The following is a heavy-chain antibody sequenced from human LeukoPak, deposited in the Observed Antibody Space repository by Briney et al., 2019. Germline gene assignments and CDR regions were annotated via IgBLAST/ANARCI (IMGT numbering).Heavy chain of an antibody. D-gene: IGHD5-24*01. CDR2: IYYSGSA. CDR1: GGSVSSGSYY. J-gene: IGHJ4*02. CDR3: ARGARAGYNLEPFDY. Sequence: SETLSLTCTVSGGSVSSGSYYWSWIRQPPGKGLEWIGYIYYSGSAKYNPSLKSRVTISVDTSKNQFSLKLSSVTAADTAVYYCARGARAGYNLEPFDYWGQGTLVTVSS. V-gene: IGHV4-61*01.